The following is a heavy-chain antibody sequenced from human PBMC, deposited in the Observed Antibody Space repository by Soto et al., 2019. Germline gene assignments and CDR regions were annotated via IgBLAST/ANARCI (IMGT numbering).Heavy chain of an antibody. CDR2: ISYDGTNK. CDR3: ARDPKTSGGQHWAFNYFDS. Sequence: QVQLVESGGGVVQPGTSLRLSCSASGFAFSDYGVHWVRQAPGKGLEWVASISYDGTNKFYADSVKGRFTISRDNSKSTLYLQVDSLRPEDAAVYYCARDPKTSGGQHWAFNYFDSWGQGTLVTVSS. J-gene: IGHJ4*02. V-gene: IGHV3-30*03. CDR1: GFAFSDYG. D-gene: IGHD7-27*01.